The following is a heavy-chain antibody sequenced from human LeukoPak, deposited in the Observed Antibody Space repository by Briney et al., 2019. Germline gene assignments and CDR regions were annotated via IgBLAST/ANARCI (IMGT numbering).Heavy chain of an antibody. CDR3: ARGFGGGSVYFDY. CDR1: GFTFSSYS. Sequence: PGGSLRLSCAASGFTFSSYSMNWVRQAPGKGLEWVSSISSSSSYIYYADSVKGRFTISRDNAKNSLYLQMNSLRAEDTAVYYCARGFGGGSVYFDYWGQGTLVTVSS. CDR2: ISSSSSYI. J-gene: IGHJ4*02. D-gene: IGHD2-15*01. V-gene: IGHV3-21*01.